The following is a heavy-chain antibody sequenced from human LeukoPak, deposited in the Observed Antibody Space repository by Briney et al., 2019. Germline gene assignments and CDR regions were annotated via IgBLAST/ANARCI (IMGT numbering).Heavy chain of an antibody. V-gene: IGHV4-59*01. D-gene: IGHD5-18*01. CDR1: GGSISSYY. CDR3: ASSLIQLWLRD. Sequence: SETLSLTCTVSGGSISSYYWSWIRQPPGKGLEWIGYIYYSGSTNYNPSLKSRVTISVDTSKNQLSLKLSSVTAADTAVYYCASSLIQLWLRDWGQGTLVTVSS. CDR2: IYYSGST. J-gene: IGHJ4*02.